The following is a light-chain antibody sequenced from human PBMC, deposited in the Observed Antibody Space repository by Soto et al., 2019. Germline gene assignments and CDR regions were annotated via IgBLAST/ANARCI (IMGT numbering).Light chain of an antibody. V-gene: IGKV1-39*01. CDR3: QQSYSTPPT. Sequence: DIQMTQSPSTLSASVGDRVTITCRASQSISSYLNWYQQKPGKAPKLLIYAASSLQSGVPSRFSGSGSGTDFTLTTSSLQPEDFATYYCQQSYSTPPTFDPGTKVDIK. CDR1: QSISSY. CDR2: AAS. J-gene: IGKJ3*01.